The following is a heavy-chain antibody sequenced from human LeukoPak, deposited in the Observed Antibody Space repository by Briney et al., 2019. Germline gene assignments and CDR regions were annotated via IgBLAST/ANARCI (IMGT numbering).Heavy chain of an antibody. CDR1: GFIFRIYG. CDR3: ARNHGDYHLTWWFDP. CDR2: ISYEGDST. Sequence: GGSLRLSCAASGFIFRIYGMHWVRQAPGKGLEWVALISYEGDSTYYADSVKGRFTISRDNSKDMLYLQMNSLRAEDTAVYYCARNHGDYHLTWWFDPWGQGTLVTVSA. V-gene: IGHV3-30*03. D-gene: IGHD4-17*01. J-gene: IGHJ5*02.